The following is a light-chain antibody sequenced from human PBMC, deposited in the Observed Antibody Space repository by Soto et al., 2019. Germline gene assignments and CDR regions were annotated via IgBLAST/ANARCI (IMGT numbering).Light chain of an antibody. V-gene: IGLV2-8*01. CDR2: DVN. J-gene: IGLJ1*01. CDR1: SSDVGGYIF. Sequence: QSVLTQPPSASGSPGQSVTISCTGTSSDVGGYIFVSWYQQHPGKVPKLIIYDVNKRPSGVPDRFSGSKYGNTASLTVSGLQAEDEGDYYCVSFAGGTYVFGTGTKSPS. CDR3: VSFAGGTYV.